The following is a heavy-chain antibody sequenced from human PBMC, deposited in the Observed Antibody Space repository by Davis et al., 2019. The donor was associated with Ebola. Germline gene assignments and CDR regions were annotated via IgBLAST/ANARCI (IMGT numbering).Heavy chain of an antibody. CDR3: ATVRDMGLDY. CDR1: GFTFSSHS. V-gene: IGHV3-48*02. J-gene: IGHJ4*02. Sequence: GESLKISCAASGFTFSSHSMNWVRQAPGKGLEWVSYISSGSTLIYYADSVKGRFTISRDNAKNSLFLQMSSLRDEDTALYYCATVRDMGLDYWGQGVLVTVPS. CDR2: ISSGSTLI.